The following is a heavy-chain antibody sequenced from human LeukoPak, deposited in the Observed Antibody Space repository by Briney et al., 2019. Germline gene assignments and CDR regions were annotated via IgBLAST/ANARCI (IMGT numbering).Heavy chain of an antibody. J-gene: IGHJ6*02. CDR2: TYYRSNLYN. CDR3: AREGIQLSDYYGMDV. V-gene: IGHV6-1*01. D-gene: IGHD5-18*01. CDR1: GDSVSSNSAA. Sequence: SQTLSLTCALSGDSVSSNSAAWHWIRQSPSRGLEWLGRTYYRSNLYNDYAVSVKSRITINPDTSKKQFSLQLNSVTPEDTAVYYCAREGIQLSDYYGMDVWGQGTAVTVSS.